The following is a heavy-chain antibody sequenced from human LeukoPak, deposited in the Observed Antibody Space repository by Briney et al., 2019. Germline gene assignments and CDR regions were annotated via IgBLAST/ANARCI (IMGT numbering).Heavy chain of an antibody. CDR3: ARFREAGGSDY. V-gene: IGHV4-34*01. CDR2: INHSGST. Sequence: PETLSHTSAVYGGSFSGYYWSWIRQPPGKGLEWIGEINHSGSTNYNPSLTSRVTISVDTSKNQFSLKLSSVTAADTAVYYCARFREAGGSDYWGQGTLATVSS. J-gene: IGHJ4*01. CDR1: GGSFSGYY. D-gene: IGHD3-16*01.